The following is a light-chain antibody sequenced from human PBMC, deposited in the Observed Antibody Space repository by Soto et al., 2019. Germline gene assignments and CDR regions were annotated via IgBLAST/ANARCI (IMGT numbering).Light chain of an antibody. Sequence: DIQMTQSPSTLSGSVGARVTITCRASQTISSWLAWYQQKPGKAPKLLIYKASTLNSGVPSRFSGSGSGTEFTLTISSMQPDELATYDCQHYNSYSEAFGQGTKGEIK. CDR3: QHYNSYSEA. CDR2: KAS. V-gene: IGKV1-5*03. CDR1: QTISSW. J-gene: IGKJ1*01.